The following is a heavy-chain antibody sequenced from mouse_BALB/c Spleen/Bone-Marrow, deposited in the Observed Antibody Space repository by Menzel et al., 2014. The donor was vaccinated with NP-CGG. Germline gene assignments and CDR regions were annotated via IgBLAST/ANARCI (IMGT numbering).Heavy chain of an antibody. Sequence: DLVKPGASVKLSCKASGYTFTSYWINWIKQRPGQGLEWIGRIAPGSGSTYYNEMFKGQATLTVDTSSSTADTQLSSLSSEDCAVYVCARFPIYYGDYGAMDYWGQGTSVTVSS. CDR2: IAPGSGST. J-gene: IGHJ4*01. D-gene: IGHD2-13*01. CDR3: ARFPIYYGDYGAMDY. V-gene: IGHV1S41*01. CDR1: GYTFTSYW.